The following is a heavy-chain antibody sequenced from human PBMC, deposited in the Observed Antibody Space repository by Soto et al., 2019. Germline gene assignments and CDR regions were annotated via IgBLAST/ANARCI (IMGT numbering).Heavy chain of an antibody. J-gene: IGHJ4*02. CDR1: GGSVNIGTYY. Sequence: QVQLQESGPGLVKPSQTLSLTCTVSGGSVNIGTYYWSWIRQRPGEGLEWIGYTFYSGSTYYNPSLNSRVTISLDISNNPFSLDLTPVTAADTAVYFCMSLKKDYYESSGYYVFDYWGQGTLVTVSS. CDR2: TFYSGST. D-gene: IGHD3-22*01. CDR3: MSLKKDYYESSGYYVFDY. V-gene: IGHV4-31*03.